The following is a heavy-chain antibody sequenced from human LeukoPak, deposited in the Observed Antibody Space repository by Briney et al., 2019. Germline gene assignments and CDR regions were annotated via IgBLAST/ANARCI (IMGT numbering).Heavy chain of an antibody. CDR2: ISSSGSTI. V-gene: IGHV3-11*01. J-gene: IGHJ4*02. CDR3: AKVPSIAAAGTLDY. CDR1: GFTFSDYY. D-gene: IGHD6-13*01. Sequence: GGSLRLSCAASGFTFSDYYMSWIRQAPGKGLEWVSYISSSGSTIYYADSVKGRFTISRDNSKNTLYLQMNSLRAEDTAVYYCAKVPSIAAAGTLDYWGQGTLVTVSS.